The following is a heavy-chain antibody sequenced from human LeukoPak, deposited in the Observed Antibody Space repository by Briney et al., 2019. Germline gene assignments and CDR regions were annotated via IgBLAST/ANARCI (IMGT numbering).Heavy chain of an antibody. D-gene: IGHD2/OR15-2a*01. J-gene: IGHJ4*02. CDR2: IYHSGST. CDR1: GGSISSSSYY. CDR3: ARDNRGRTLFFDY. Sequence: SETLSLTCTVSGGSISSSSYYWGWIRQPPGKGLEWIGYIYHSGSTYYNPSLRSRVTISVDTSKNQFSLKLTSVTAADTAVYYCARDNRGRTLFFDYWGQGTLVTVSS. V-gene: IGHV4-30-4*08.